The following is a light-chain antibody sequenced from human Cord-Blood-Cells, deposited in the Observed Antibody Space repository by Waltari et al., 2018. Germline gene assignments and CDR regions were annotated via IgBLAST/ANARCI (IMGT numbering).Light chain of an antibody. CDR1: QSISSS. V-gene: IGKV1-39*01. CDR3: QQSYSTPYT. Sequence: DIQMTQSPSSLSASVGDRVTITCRASQSISSSLNWYQQKPGKAPKLLIYAASSLQSGVPSRFSGSGSVTVFTLTISSLQPEDFATYYCQQSYSTPYTFGQGTKLEIK. J-gene: IGKJ2*01. CDR2: AAS.